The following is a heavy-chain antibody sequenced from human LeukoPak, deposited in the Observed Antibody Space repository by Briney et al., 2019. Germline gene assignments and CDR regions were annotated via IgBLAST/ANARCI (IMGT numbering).Heavy chain of an antibody. Sequence: ASVKVSCKASGGTFSSYAISWVRQAPGQGLEWMGGIIPIFGTANYAQKFQGRVTMTTDTSTSTAYMELRSLRSDDTAVYYCARQRSIDYWGQGTLVTVSS. V-gene: IGHV1-69*05. CDR2: IIPIFGTA. CDR3: ARQRSIDY. J-gene: IGHJ4*02. CDR1: GGTFSSYA. D-gene: IGHD1-1*01.